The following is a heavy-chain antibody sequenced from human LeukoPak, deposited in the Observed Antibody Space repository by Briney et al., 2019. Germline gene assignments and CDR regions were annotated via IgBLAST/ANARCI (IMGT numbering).Heavy chain of an antibody. D-gene: IGHD7-27*01. J-gene: IGHJ3*02. CDR1: GYTFTSYD. Sequence: ASVKVSCKASGYTFTSYDINWVRQATGQGLEWRRWRNPTSGNTGYAQKYLGSVTITSNTSISTAYMELSSLRSEDTAVYYCARSWGPDAFDIWGQGTMVTVSS. CDR3: ARSWGPDAFDI. CDR2: RNPTSGNT. V-gene: IGHV1-8*03.